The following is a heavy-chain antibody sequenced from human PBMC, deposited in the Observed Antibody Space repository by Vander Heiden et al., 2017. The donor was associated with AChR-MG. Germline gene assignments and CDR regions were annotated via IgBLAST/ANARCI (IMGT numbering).Heavy chain of an antibody. CDR1: GGTFSSYA. V-gene: IGHV1-69*01. CDR3: ARGRQHQLLFNWFDP. Sequence: QVQLVQSGAEVKKPGSSVKVSCKASGGTFSSYAISGVRQSPGHGLEWMGGIIPIFGTANYARKFQGRVTITADESTSTAYMERSSLRSEDTAVYYCARGRQHQLLFNWFDPWGQGPLVTVAS. D-gene: IGHD2-2*01. J-gene: IGHJ5*02. CDR2: IIPIFGTA.